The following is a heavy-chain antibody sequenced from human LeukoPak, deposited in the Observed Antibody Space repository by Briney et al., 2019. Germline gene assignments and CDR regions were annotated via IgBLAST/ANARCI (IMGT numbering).Heavy chain of an antibody. J-gene: IGHJ4*02. CDR2: ISYDGSNK. CDR3: ATGLGRGSIAAAGTYYFDY. Sequence: GGSLRLSCAASGFTFSSYGVHWVRQAPGKGLEWVAVISYDGSNKYYADSVKGRFTISRDNSKNTLYLQMNSLRAEDTAVYYCATGLGRGSIAAAGTYYFDYWGQGTLVTVSS. CDR1: GFTFSSYG. V-gene: IGHV3-30*03. D-gene: IGHD6-13*01.